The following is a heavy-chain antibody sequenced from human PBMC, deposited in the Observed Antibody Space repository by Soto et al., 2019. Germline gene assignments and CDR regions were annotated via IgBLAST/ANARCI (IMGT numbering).Heavy chain of an antibody. D-gene: IGHD2-15*01. J-gene: IGHJ4*02. V-gene: IGHV4-38-2*01. CDR2: IYYGGTT. Sequence: SETLSLTCGVSVEPMTGGYYWGWIRQSPGKGLELIGSIYYGGTTYYNPSLRSRLAISIDTSKNQFSLRLTSVTSADTALYFCARGWYYFDFWGRGTLVTVSS. CDR3: ARGWYYFDF. CDR1: VEPMTGGYY.